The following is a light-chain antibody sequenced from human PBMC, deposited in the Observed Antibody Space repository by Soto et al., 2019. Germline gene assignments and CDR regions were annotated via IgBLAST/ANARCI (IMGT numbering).Light chain of an antibody. V-gene: IGLV3-9*01. CDR3: QVWDSSAARV. Sequence: SYELTQPLSVSVALGQTARITCGGNNIGSKNVHWYQQKPGQAPVLVIYRDSNRPSGIPERFSGSNSGNTATLTISRAQAEEEADYYCQVWDSSAARVFGGGTKLTVL. CDR1: NIGSKN. J-gene: IGLJ3*02. CDR2: RDS.